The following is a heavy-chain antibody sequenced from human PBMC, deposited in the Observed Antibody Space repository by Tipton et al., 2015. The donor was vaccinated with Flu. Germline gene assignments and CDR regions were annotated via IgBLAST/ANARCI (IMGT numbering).Heavy chain of an antibody. V-gene: IGHV1-58*01. CDR1: GIAFGTSA. Sequence: QLVQSGPEVKKPGTSVKVSCKASGIAFGTSAVQWVRQARGQPLEWIGWIVVGRGNTNYAQKFQERVTITRDMSTSTVYMELSSLTFDDTAVYYCAAEFYGSGNFNFDIWGQGTMVAVSS. D-gene: IGHD3-10*01. CDR3: AAEFYGSGNFNFDI. CDR2: IVVGRGNT. J-gene: IGHJ3*02.